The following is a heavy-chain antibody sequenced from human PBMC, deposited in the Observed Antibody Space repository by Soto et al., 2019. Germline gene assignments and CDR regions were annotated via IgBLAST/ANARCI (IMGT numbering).Heavy chain of an antibody. CDR3: ARDRVAAAGTAGGY. Sequence: ASVKVSCKASGYSFTRYGIGWARQAPGQRLEWMGIINPSNGSTSYAQKFQGRVTMTRDTSTSTVYMELSSLRSEDTAVYYCARDRVAAAGTAGGYWGQGTLVTVSS. J-gene: IGHJ4*02. CDR2: INPSNGST. D-gene: IGHD6-13*01. CDR1: GYSFTRYG. V-gene: IGHV1-46*03.